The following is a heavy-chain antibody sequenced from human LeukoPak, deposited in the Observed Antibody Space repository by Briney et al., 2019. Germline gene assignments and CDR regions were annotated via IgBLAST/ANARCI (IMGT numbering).Heavy chain of an antibody. Sequence: ASVKVSCKASGYTFTGYYMHWVRQAPGQGLEWMGWINPNSGGTNYAQKFQGWVTMTRDTSISTAYMELSRLRSDDTAVYYCARGGYCSGGSCENWFDPWGLGTLVTVSS. D-gene: IGHD2-15*01. V-gene: IGHV1-2*04. J-gene: IGHJ5*02. CDR1: GYTFTGYY. CDR2: INPNSGGT. CDR3: ARGGYCSGGSCENWFDP.